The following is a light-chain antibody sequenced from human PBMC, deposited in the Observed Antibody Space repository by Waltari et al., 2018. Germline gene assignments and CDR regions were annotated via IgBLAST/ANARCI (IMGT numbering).Light chain of an antibody. J-gene: IGLJ3*02. CDR2: EVS. CDR3: SSYTSSSTPDWV. CDR1: SSAVGGYNY. Sequence: QSALTQPASVSGSPGQSIPIPCTGTSSAVGGYNYVSWYQQDPGKAPKLMIYEVSNRPSGVSNRFSGSKSGNTASLTISGLQAEDEADYYCSSYTSSSTPDWVFGGGTKLTVL. V-gene: IGLV2-14*01.